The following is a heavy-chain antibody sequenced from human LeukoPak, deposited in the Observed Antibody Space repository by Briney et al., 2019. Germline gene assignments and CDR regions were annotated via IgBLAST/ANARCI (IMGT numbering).Heavy chain of an antibody. Sequence: GESLRLSCAASGFTFRGYWMHWVRQAPGKGLVWVSRINSDGYSITYADSVKGRFTISRDNAKNTLYLQMNSLIAEDTAVYFCTRAGYSSGFDSWGQGTLVTVSS. J-gene: IGHJ5*01. D-gene: IGHD6-19*01. CDR3: TRAGYSSGFDS. CDR2: INSDGYSI. V-gene: IGHV3-74*03. CDR1: GFTFRGYW.